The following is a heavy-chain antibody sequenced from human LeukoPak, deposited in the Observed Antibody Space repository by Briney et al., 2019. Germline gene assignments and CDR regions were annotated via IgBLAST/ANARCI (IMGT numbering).Heavy chain of an antibody. CDR3: ARDKIAAAGTDYYYGMDV. CDR2: ISSSSSYI. J-gene: IGHJ6*02. CDR1: GFTFSSYS. D-gene: IGHD6-13*01. Sequence: GGSLRLSCAASGFTFSSYSMNWVRQAPGRGLEWVSSISSSSSYIYYADSVKGRFTISRDNAKNSLYLQMNSLRAEDTAVYYCARDKIAAAGTDYYYGMDVWGQGTTVTVSS. V-gene: IGHV3-21*01.